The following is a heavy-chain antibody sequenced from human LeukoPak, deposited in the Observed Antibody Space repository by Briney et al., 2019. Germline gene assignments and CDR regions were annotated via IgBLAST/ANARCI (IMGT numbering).Heavy chain of an antibody. V-gene: IGHV4-30-2*01. CDR1: GFTFSDYY. Sequence: PGGSLRLSCAASGFTFSDYYMSWIRQPPGKGLEWIGYIYHSGSTYYNPSLKSRVTISVDRSKNQFSLKLSSVTAADTAVYYCARDGYYDSSGYSLGFDLWGRGTLVTVSS. CDR3: ARDGYYDSSGYSLGFDL. J-gene: IGHJ2*01. D-gene: IGHD3-22*01. CDR2: IYHSGST.